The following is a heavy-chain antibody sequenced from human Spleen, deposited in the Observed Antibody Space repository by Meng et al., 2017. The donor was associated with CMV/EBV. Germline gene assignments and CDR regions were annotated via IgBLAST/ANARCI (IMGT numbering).Heavy chain of an antibody. Sequence: VSCKISGGYLSKSAINWVRQAPGQGLEWMGGIIPVLGAASYPQKFQGRVTITTDESTSTAYMDLSSLRSEDTAMYYCATGVKSGLDYWGLRTLVTVSS. CDR1: GGYLSKSA. CDR3: ATGVKSGLDY. D-gene: IGHD1-14*01. V-gene: IGHV1-69*05. CDR2: IIPVLGAA. J-gene: IGHJ4*02.